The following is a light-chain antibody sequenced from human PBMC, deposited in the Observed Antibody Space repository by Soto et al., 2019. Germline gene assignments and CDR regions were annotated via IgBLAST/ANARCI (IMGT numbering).Light chain of an antibody. CDR3: QQYSVYWT. CDR2: GAS. J-gene: IGKJ1*01. Sequence: IQLNQSASSLSASVGDRVTITCRASQGISSYLAWYQQKPGKAPELLIYGASTLQSGVPSRFSGSESGTDFTLTISSLQPEDFATYYCQQYSVYWTFGQGTKVDIK. V-gene: IGKV1-9*01. CDR1: QGISSY.